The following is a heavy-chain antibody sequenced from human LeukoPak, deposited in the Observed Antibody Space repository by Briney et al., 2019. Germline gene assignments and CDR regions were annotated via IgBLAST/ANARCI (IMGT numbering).Heavy chain of an antibody. D-gene: IGHD6-19*01. CDR1: GFTFSSYA. V-gene: IGHV3-30-3*02. CDR2: ISYDGSKT. Sequence: GGSLRLSCAASGFTFSSYAIHWVRQTPGKGLEWVTLISYDGSKTYYADSVKGRFTISRDNSKNTLYLQMNSLRAEDTAVYYCAKDGSSGWSYYFDYWGQGTLVTVSS. CDR3: AKDGSSGWSYYFDY. J-gene: IGHJ4*02.